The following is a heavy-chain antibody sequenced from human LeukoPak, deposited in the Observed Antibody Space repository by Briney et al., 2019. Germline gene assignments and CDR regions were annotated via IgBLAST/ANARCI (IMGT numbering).Heavy chain of an antibody. CDR1: GFTVNSYA. CDR2: ISASGDNT. CDR3: VRDGDDYNFDY. V-gene: IGHV3-23*01. Sequence: PGGSLRLSCDASGFTVNSYAMNWVRQAPGKGLEWVSVISASGDNTYYADSVKGRFTTSRDNAKNTLYLQMYSLRAEDTAAYYCVRDGDDYNFDYWGQGSLVTVSS. J-gene: IGHJ4*02. D-gene: IGHD5-24*01.